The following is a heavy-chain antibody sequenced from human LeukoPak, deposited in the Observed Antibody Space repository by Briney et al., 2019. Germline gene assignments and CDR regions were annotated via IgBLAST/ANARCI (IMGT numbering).Heavy chain of an antibody. Sequence: GGSLRLSCAASAFSFSDYNMNWVRQAPGKGLEWVSSITSTGSYIYYADSVKGRFTISRDNAKNSLFLQLNSLRAEDTAVYYCARRAAALDAFDIWGQGTMVTVSS. J-gene: IGHJ3*02. CDR1: AFSFSDYN. D-gene: IGHD6-13*01. V-gene: IGHV3-21*01. CDR2: ITSTGSYI. CDR3: ARRAAALDAFDI.